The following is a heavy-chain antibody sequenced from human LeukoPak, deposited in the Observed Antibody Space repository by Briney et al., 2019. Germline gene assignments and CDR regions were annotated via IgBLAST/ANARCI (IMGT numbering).Heavy chain of an antibody. Sequence: GGSLRPSCAASGFTFDDYAMHWVRQAPGKGLEWVSGISWNSGSIGYADSVKGRFTISRDNAKNSLYLQMNSLRAEDTALYYCAKDISGYSSGWYYFDYWGQGTLVTVSS. CDR3: AKDISGYSSGWYYFDY. V-gene: IGHV3-9*01. CDR1: GFTFDDYA. CDR2: ISWNSGSI. D-gene: IGHD6-19*01. J-gene: IGHJ4*02.